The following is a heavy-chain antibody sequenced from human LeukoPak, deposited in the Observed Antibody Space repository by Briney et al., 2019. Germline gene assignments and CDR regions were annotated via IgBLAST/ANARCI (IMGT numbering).Heavy chain of an antibody. D-gene: IGHD3-3*01. CDR3: AKHDTLFGAARFYMDV. Sequence: SETLSLTCTVSGGSITTYYWSWIRQPPGKGLEWIGYMYTTGNTNYNPSLASRVTLSLDASKNQFSLTLSSVTAADTAVYYCAKHDTLFGAARFYMDVWGKGTTVTVSS. V-gene: IGHV4-59*08. J-gene: IGHJ6*03. CDR1: GGSITTYY. CDR2: MYTTGNT.